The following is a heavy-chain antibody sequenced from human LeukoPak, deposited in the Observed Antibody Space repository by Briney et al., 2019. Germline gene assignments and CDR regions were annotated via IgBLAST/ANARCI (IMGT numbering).Heavy chain of an antibody. Sequence: GRSLRLSCAAPGFTFSSYAMHWVRQAPGKGLEWVAVISYDGSNKYYADSVKGRFTISRDNSKNTLYLQMNSLRAEDTAVYYCARAPSYYDILTAPYGMDVWGKGTTVTVSS. V-gene: IGHV3-30*04. CDR3: ARAPSYYDILTAPYGMDV. J-gene: IGHJ6*04. CDR1: GFTFSSYA. D-gene: IGHD3-9*01. CDR2: ISYDGSNK.